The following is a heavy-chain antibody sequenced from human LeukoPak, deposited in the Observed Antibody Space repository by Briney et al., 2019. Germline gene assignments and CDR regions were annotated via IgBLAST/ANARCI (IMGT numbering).Heavy chain of an antibody. D-gene: IGHD6-13*01. CDR2: IYYSVST. J-gene: IGHJ4*02. V-gene: IGHV4-30-4*08. CDR3: ARIQGYSSSWYLGFDY. CDR1: GGSISSGDYY. Sequence: SETLSLTCTVSGGSISSGDYYWSWIRQPPGKGLEWIGYIYYSVSTYYNPSLESRVTISVDTSKNQFSLKLSSVTAADTAVYYCARIQGYSSSWYLGFDYWGQGTLVTVSS.